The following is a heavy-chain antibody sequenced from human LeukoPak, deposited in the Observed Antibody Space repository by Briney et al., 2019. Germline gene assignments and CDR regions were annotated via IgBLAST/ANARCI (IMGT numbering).Heavy chain of an antibody. Sequence: ASVKVSCKASGYTFTSYGINWVRQAPGRGLEWMGWIIVYNGNTNYAQKLQGRVTMTTDTSTSTAYMELRSLRSDDTAVYYCARGPGGRSGYYPLEDYYYYYYMDVWGKGTTVTVSS. V-gene: IGHV1-18*01. D-gene: IGHD3-22*01. CDR2: IIVYNGNT. CDR3: ARGPGGRSGYYPLEDYYYYYYMDV. CDR1: GYTFTSYG. J-gene: IGHJ6*03.